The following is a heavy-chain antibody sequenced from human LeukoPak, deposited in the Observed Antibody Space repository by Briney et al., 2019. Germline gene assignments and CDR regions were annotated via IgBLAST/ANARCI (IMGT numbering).Heavy chain of an antibody. CDR3: ARDQLVLTGWDY. J-gene: IGHJ4*02. CDR1: GFTFSDYS. V-gene: IGHV3-21*01. Sequence: GGSLRLSCAASGFTFSDYSMNWVRQAPGKGLEWVSSISSASNYISYADSVKGRLTISKDNAKNSLYLQMNSLRAEDTAIYFCARDQLVLTGWDYWGQGTLVTVSS. CDR2: ISSASNYI. D-gene: IGHD3-22*01.